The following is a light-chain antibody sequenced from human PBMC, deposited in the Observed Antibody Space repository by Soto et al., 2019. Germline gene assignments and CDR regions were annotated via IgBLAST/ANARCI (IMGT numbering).Light chain of an antibody. CDR3: QQDYNLPPIT. V-gene: IGKV3D-7*01. CDR2: GAS. Sequence: IVLTQSPGTLSLSPGERATLSCRACQSVSSNYLAWYQQKPGQAPRLLIYGASTRATDIPARFSGSGSGTDFTLTISSLQPEDFAVYYCQQDYNLPPITFGQGTRLEIK. CDR1: QSVSSNY. J-gene: IGKJ5*01.